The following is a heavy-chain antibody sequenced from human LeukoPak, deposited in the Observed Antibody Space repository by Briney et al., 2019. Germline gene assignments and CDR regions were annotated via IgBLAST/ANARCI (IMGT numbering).Heavy chain of an antibody. CDR3: ARDGSTYTNRWYQAFDI. V-gene: IGHV3-23*01. CDR2: ICGSGGCT. D-gene: IGHD6-13*01. J-gene: IGHJ3*02. CDR1: GFTFNTYA. Sequence: PGGSLRLSCEASGFTFNTYAIYWVRQAPGKGLEWVSGICGSGGCTYYADSVKGRFTISRDNSKNTVYLQMNSLRVEDTAVYYCARDGSTYTNRWYQAFDIWGQGTMVTVSS.